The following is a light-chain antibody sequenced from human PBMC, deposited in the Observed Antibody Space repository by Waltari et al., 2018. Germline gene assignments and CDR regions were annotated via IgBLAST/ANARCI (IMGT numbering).Light chain of an antibody. CDR1: QSISRW. CDR3: QQYNSDSPTT. CDR2: GDS. V-gene: IGKV1-5*01. J-gene: IGKJ2*01. Sequence: DIQMTQSPSTLSASVGDRVTMTCRASQSISRWLAWYQQKPGKAPKFLIYGDSTLESGVPSRFSGSGSGTEFTLTISSLKPDDFATYYCQQYNSDSPTTFGQGTKLEIK.